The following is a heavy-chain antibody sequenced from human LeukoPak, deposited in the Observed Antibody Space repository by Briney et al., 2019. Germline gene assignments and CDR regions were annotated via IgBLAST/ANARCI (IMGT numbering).Heavy chain of an antibody. J-gene: IGHJ4*02. Sequence: GGSLRLSCAASGFTFSNAWMNWVRQAPGKGLEWVDRIKDKTDGGTTDYAAPVKGRFTISRDDSKNTVDLQMNSLKAEDTAVYYCVSQYFDFWGQGTLVTVSS. CDR1: GFTFSNAW. CDR3: VSQYFDF. CDR2: IKDKTDGGTT. V-gene: IGHV3-15*01.